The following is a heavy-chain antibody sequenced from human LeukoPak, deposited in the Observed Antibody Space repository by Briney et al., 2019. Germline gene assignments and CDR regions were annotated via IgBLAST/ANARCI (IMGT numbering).Heavy chain of an antibody. CDR1: GYSISSGYY. J-gene: IGHJ3*02. CDR3: ARHMSHYDFWSGYYGNAFDI. CDR2: IYHSGST. Sequence: PSETLSLTCTVSGYSISSGYYWGWIRQPPGKGLEWIGSIYHSGSTYYSPSLKSRVTISVDTSKNQFSLKLSSVTAADTAVYYCARHMSHYDFWSGYYGNAFDIWGQGKMVTVSS. V-gene: IGHV4-38-2*02. D-gene: IGHD3-3*01.